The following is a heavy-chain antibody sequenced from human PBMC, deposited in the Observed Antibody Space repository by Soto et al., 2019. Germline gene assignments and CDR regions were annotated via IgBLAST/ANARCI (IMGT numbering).Heavy chain of an antibody. D-gene: IGHD3-22*01. V-gene: IGHV3-48*01. CDR1: GFTFRNYG. Sequence: EVDLVESGGGLVQSGGSLRLSCAASGFTFRNYGMNWVRQAPGKGLEWVSYIGIGSSTTYYADSVKGRFTISRDNAKNSLYLQMNSLRAEDTAVYYCARDQLYYNDISGRPLNAFDVWGRGTMVTVSS. J-gene: IGHJ3*01. CDR2: IGIGSSTT. CDR3: ARDQLYYNDISGRPLNAFDV.